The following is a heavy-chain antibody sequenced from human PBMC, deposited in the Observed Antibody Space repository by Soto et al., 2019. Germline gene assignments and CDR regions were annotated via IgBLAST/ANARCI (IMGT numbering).Heavy chain of an antibody. D-gene: IGHD2-15*01. CDR3: ARGIPLHYFVVVVAAAQDYYYGMDV. Sequence: ASVKVSCKASGYTFTGYYMHWVRQAPGQGLEWMGWINPNSGGTNYAQRFQGRVTMTRDTSISTAYMELSRLRSDDTAVYYCARGIPLHYFVVVVAAAQDYYYGMDVWGQGTTVTVSS. J-gene: IGHJ6*02. V-gene: IGHV1-2*02. CDR2: INPNSGGT. CDR1: GYTFTGYY.